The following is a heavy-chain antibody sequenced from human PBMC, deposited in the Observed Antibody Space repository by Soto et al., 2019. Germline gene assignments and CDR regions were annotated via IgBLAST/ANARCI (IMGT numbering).Heavy chain of an antibody. J-gene: IGHJ4*02. V-gene: IGHV1-8*02. D-gene: IGHD1-1*01. CDR1: GYTFTGHY. CDR3: ARRAETNGWNGFGADKYYFDF. Sequence: QVQLVQSGAEVKKSGASVKVSCKASGYTFTGHYIHWVRQATGQGLEWMGWMNPSTGNSGYAQKFQGRVTMTSDTSISTAHMELSSLRSEDTAVYYCARRAETNGWNGFGADKYYFDFWGQGTLVTVSS. CDR2: MNPSTGNS.